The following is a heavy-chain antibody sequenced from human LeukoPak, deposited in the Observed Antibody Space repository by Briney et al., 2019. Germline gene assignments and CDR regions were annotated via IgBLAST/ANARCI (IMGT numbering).Heavy chain of an antibody. CDR3: ARLEDQGYSGSYHDAFDI. Sequence: GGSLRLSFAASGFTFTKYAMNWVRQPPGKGLEWVAYICSSSSTIYYADSVKGRFTISRDNAKNSLYLQMNSLRAEDTAVYYCARLEDQGYSGSYHDAFDIWGQGTMVTVSS. J-gene: IGHJ3*02. CDR2: ICSSSSTI. V-gene: IGHV3-48*01. D-gene: IGHD1-26*01. CDR1: GFTFTKYA.